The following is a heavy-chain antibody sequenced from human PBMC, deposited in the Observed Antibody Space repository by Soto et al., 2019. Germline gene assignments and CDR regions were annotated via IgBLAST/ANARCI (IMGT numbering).Heavy chain of an antibody. V-gene: IGHV3-23*01. CDR1: GFTFSKYA. D-gene: IGHD3-3*01. CDR2: INSYDNGP. CDR3: ARGGVYGGDHYYTEMDV. Sequence: GVSLRLSCAASGFTFSKYALTWDRQGPGKGLQWFSAINSYDNGPYYIDSVRGRFTTARDNSENMVYLQMNDLRADDSAVYYCARGGVYGGDHYYTEMDVWGQGTTVTVSS. J-gene: IGHJ6*02.